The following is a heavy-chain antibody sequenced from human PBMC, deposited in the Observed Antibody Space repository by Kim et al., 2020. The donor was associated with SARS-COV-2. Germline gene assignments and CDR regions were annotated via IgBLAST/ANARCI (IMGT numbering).Heavy chain of an antibody. V-gene: IGHV1-69*04. D-gene: IGHD2-21*02. CDR2: IIPILGIA. Sequence: SVKVSCKASGGTFSSYAISWVRQAPGQGLEWMGRIIPILGIANYAQKFQGRVTITADKSTSTAYMELSSLRSEDTAVYYCARVVSYCGGDCLDYWGQGTLVTVSS. CDR3: ARVVSYCGGDCLDY. CDR1: GGTFSSYA. J-gene: IGHJ4*02.